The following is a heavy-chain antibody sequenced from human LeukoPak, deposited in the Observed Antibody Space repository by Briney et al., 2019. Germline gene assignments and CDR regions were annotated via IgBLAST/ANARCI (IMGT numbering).Heavy chain of an antibody. CDR1: GFTFSSYS. J-gene: IGHJ5*02. Sequence: PGGSLRLSCAASGFTFSSYSMNWVRQAPGKGLEWVSYISSSSSTTYYADSVKGRFTISRDNAKNSLYLQMNSLRAEDTAVYYCARADYDFWSGYFNTLNWFDPWGQGTLVTVSS. CDR3: ARADYDFWSGYFNTLNWFDP. V-gene: IGHV3-48*01. CDR2: ISSSSSTT. D-gene: IGHD3-3*01.